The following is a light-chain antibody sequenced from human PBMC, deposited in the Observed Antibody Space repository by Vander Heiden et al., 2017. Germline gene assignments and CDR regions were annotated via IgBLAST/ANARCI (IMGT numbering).Light chain of an antibody. CDR3: LSADSSGNYWV. CDR2: THS. J-gene: IGLJ3*02. Sequence: SYWLTQPPSVSVSLVQMARITCLGEALPKKHSYLYQQKAGQFPVLVIYTHSKRASAIPERFSGSSSVSTVTFTIIGVQAEDEADYYCLSADSSGNYWVFGGGTKLTVL. CDR1: ALPKKH. V-gene: IGLV3-16*01.